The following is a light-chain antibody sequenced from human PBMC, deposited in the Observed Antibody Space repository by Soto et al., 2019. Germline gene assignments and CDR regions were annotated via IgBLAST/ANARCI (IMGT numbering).Light chain of an antibody. CDR3: SSYTSSSTILV. Sequence: QSALTQPPSVSGSPGQSITISCTGTSSDVGGYNYVSWYQQHPGKAPKLMIYDVSNRPSGVSNRFSGSKSGNTASLTISGRQAEDEADYYCSSYTSSSTILVFGGGTKLTVL. V-gene: IGLV2-14*01. J-gene: IGLJ2*01. CDR1: SSDVGGYNY. CDR2: DVS.